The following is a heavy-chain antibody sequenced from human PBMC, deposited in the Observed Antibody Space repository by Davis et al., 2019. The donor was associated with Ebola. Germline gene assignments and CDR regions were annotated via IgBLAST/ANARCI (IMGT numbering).Heavy chain of an antibody. CDR2: TSNDGVKG. J-gene: IGHJ5*02. CDR1: GFTFSSYW. D-gene: IGHD2-15*01. Sequence: PGGSLRLSCAASGFTFSSYWMSWVRQAPGKGLEWVARTSNDGVKGSYADSVKGRFTISRDNSKNTVLLEMNSLKVEDTAVYYCAKDKGDVVVMIPANLFDPWGQGTLVIVSS. CDR3: AKDKGDVVVMIPANLFDP. V-gene: IGHV3-30*18.